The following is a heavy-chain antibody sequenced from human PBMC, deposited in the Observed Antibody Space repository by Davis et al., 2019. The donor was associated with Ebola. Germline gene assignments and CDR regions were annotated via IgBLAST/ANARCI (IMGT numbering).Heavy chain of an antibody. D-gene: IGHD3-16*01. V-gene: IGHV1-69*13. CDR1: GGTFSSYA. CDR3: ARASHDYAFDI. Sequence: SVKVSCKASGGTFSSYAISWVRQAPGQGLEWMGGMIPIFGKANYAQKFQGRVTVTADESTTTAYMEMTSLISEDTAVYYCARASHDYAFDIWGQGTMVTVSS. CDR2: MIPIFGKA. J-gene: IGHJ3*02.